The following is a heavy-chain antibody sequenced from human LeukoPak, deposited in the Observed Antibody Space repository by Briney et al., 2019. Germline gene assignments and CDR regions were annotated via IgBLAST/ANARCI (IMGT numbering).Heavy chain of an antibody. Sequence: SETLSLTCTVSGGSISSGSYYWGWIRRPPGKGLEWLGSMYNSGSTYYNPSLKSRITISVDTSKNQFSLKLSSVTAADTAVYYCASGCTNGVCYSQGYYYYYGMDVWGQGTTVTVSS. D-gene: IGHD2-8*01. V-gene: IGHV4-39*01. CDR3: ASGCTNGVCYSQGYYYYYGMDV. CDR1: GGSISSGSYY. J-gene: IGHJ6*02. CDR2: MYNSGST.